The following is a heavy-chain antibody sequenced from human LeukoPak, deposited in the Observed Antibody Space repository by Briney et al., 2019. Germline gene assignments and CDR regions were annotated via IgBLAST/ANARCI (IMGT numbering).Heavy chain of an antibody. CDR1: GGSVTSTNW. V-gene: IGHV4-4*02. CDR3: AREGGFYRPLDY. CDR2: VHLDGRT. Sequence: SETLSLTCGVSGGSVTSTNWWTWVRQPPGKGLEWIGEVHLDGRTNYNPSLKSRLTMSVDLSENHISLKLTSVTAADTAVYYCAREGGFYRPLDYSGQGTLVTVSP. D-gene: IGHD3-3*01. J-gene: IGHJ4*02.